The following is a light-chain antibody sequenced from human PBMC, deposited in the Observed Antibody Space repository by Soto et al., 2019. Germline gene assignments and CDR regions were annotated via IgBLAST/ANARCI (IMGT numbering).Light chain of an antibody. V-gene: IGKV3-11*01. CDR1: QSVSSY. J-gene: IGKJ5*01. CDR3: QQRSNWIT. Sequence: EIVVTQSPATLSLSPGERATLSCRASQSVSSYLAWYQQKPGQAPRLLIYDASNRATVIPARFSGSGSGTDFTLTISRLEPEDFAVYYCQQRSNWITFGQGTRLEIK. CDR2: DAS.